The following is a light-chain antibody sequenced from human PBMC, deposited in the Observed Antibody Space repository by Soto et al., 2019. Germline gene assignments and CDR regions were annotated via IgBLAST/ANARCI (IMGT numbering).Light chain of an antibody. Sequence: DIKMTQSPSSLSASVGDRVTITCRASQDISIYLAWYQQKPGKVPKLLIYAASTLQSGVPSRFSGSGSGTDFTLTISSLQAEDVATYYCQRYNTVPVTFGPGTKVDIK. V-gene: IGKV1-27*01. J-gene: IGKJ3*01. CDR3: QRYNTVPVT. CDR2: AAS. CDR1: QDISIY.